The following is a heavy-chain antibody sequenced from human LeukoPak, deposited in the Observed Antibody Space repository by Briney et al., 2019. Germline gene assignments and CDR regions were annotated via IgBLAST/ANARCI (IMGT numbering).Heavy chain of an antibody. CDR3: ARVEWDITGTFQHFDY. D-gene: IGHD1-20*01. CDR1: GYSFTSYW. V-gene: IGHV5-51*01. Sequence: GESLKISGKGSGYSFTSYWIGWVRQMPGKGLEWMGIIYPGDSDTRYSPSFQGQVTISADKSISTAYLQWSSLKASDTAMYYCARVEWDITGTFQHFDYWGQGTLVTVSS. CDR2: IYPGDSDT. J-gene: IGHJ4*02.